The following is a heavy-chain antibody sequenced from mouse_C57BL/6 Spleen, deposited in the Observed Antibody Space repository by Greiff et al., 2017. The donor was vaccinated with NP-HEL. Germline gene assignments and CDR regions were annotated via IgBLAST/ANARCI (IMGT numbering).Heavy chain of an antibody. CDR2: ISSGGSYT. J-gene: IGHJ4*01. CDR1: GFTFSSYG. V-gene: IGHV5-6*02. Sequence: DVKLVESGGDLVKPGGSLKLSCAASGFTFSSYGMSWVRQTPDKRLEWVATISSGGSYTYYPDSVKGRFTISRDNAKNTLYLQMSSLKSEDTAMYYCARHYYGSSDAMDYWGQGTSVTVSS. CDR3: ARHYYGSSDAMDY. D-gene: IGHD1-1*01.